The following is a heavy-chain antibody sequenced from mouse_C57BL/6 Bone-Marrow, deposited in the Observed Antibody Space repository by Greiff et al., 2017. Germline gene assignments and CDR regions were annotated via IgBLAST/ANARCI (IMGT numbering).Heavy chain of an antibody. Sequence: QVHVKQPGAELVRPGTSVKLSCKASGYTFTSYWMHWVKQRPGQGLECIGVIAPSDSYTNYNQKFKGKATLTVDTSSSTAYMQLSSLASEDSAVYYCARSGVDSNSLYYYAMDYWGQGTSVTVSS. D-gene: IGHD2-5*01. CDR3: ARSGVDSNSLYYYAMDY. CDR1: GYTFTSYW. J-gene: IGHJ4*01. V-gene: IGHV1-59*01. CDR2: IAPSDSYT.